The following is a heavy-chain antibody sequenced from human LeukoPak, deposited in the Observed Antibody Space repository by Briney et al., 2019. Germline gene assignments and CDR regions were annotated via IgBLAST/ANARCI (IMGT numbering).Heavy chain of an antibody. CDR3: ARVREGRGYYYYMDV. CDR2: IYYSGST. D-gene: IGHD1-26*01. Sequence: SQTLSLTCTVSGGSITSGSYYWSWIRQPPGKGLEWIGYIYYSGSTNYNPSLKSRVTISVDTSKKQFSLKLSSVTAADTAVYYCARVREGRGYYYYMDVWGKGTTVTVSS. CDR1: GGSITSGSYY. V-gene: IGHV4-61*01. J-gene: IGHJ6*03.